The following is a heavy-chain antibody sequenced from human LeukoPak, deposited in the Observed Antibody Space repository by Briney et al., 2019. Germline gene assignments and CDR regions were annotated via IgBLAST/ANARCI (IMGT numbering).Heavy chain of an antibody. CDR2: ISGSGGNT. CDR3: AKHYGSGTYYNYFTY. J-gene: IGHJ4*02. Sequence: GGSLRLSCEASGFSFSSYALSWVRQAPGRGLEWVSAISGSGGNTYYADFVKGRFTISRDNSQNTLFLQMSSLRADDTATYYCAKHYGSGTYYNYFTYCGRGTLVSVSS. CDR1: GFSFSSYA. V-gene: IGHV3-23*01. D-gene: IGHD3-10*01.